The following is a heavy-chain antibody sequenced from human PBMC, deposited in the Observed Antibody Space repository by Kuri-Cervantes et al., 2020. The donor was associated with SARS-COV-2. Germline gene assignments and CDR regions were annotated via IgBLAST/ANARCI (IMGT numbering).Heavy chain of an antibody. CDR2: ISYDGSNK. V-gene: IGHV3-30-3*02. CDR3: AKLVSGTTPFDH. Sequence: GESLKISCAASGFTFSSYAMHWVRQAPGKGLEWVAVISYDGSNKYYADSVRGRFTISRDNSKNTMYLQMTSLRANDTAVYYCAKLVSGTTPFDHWGQGSLVTGSS. CDR1: GFTFSSYA. D-gene: IGHD1-7*01. J-gene: IGHJ4*02.